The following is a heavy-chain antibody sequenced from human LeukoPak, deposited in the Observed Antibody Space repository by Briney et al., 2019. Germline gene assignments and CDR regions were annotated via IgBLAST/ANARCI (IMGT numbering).Heavy chain of an antibody. CDR1: GGSISSYY. D-gene: IGHD4-17*01. Sequence: SETLSLTCTVSGGSISSYYWSWIRQPPGKGLEWIGYISYSGSTNYNPSLKSRVTISVDTSKNQFSLKLSSVTAADTAVYYCATSVPDYGDYARFDPWGQGTLVTVSS. J-gene: IGHJ5*02. CDR3: ATSVPDYGDYARFDP. CDR2: ISYSGST. V-gene: IGHV4-59*01.